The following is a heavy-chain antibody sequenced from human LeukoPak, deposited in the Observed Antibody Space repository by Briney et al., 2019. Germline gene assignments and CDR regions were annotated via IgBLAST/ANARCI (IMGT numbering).Heavy chain of an antibody. J-gene: IGHJ3*02. CDR3: ARDMAPQRPPYDAFDI. CDR1: GFTFDEYA. CDR2: ISGDGDTT. V-gene: IGHV3-43*02. D-gene: IGHD2-2*01. Sequence: GGSLRPSCVAPGFTFDEYAIHWVRQAPGKGLEWVSVISGDGDTTYYADSLKGPFTISRDNSKNSLYLQFDSLRTEDTALYFCARDMAPQRPPYDAFDIWGQGTRFTVSS.